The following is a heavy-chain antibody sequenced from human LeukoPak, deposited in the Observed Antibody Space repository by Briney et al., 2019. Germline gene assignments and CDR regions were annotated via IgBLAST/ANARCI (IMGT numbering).Heavy chain of an antibody. V-gene: IGHV4-59*01. CDR3: ARGGYYGSGNDFRFDP. D-gene: IGHD3-10*01. CDR1: GGSISSYF. Sequence: PSETLSLTCTVSGGSISSYFWNWIRQPPGKGLEWIGYIYDSESTNYNPSLKSRVTISVDTSKNQFSLKLKSVTAADTAVYYCARGGYYGSGNDFRFDPWGQGTLVTVSS. J-gene: IGHJ5*02. CDR2: IYDSEST.